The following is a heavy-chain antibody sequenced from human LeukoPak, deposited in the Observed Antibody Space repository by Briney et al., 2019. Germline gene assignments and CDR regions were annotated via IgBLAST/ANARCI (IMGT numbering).Heavy chain of an antibody. CDR3: VCYDNAAEYFHY. Sequence: GGSLRLSCAASGFTFSSYAMSWVRQAPGKGREWVSSITTSGGSTSYADSVRGRFTISRDNSKNTLYLQMNSLRAEDTALYYCVCYDNAAEYFHYWGQGTLVTVSS. CDR1: GFTFSSYA. J-gene: IGHJ1*01. D-gene: IGHD3-22*01. CDR2: ITTSGGST. V-gene: IGHV3-23*01.